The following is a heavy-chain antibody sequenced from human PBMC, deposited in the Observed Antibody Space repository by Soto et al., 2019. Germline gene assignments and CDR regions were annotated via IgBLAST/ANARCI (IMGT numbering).Heavy chain of an antibody. D-gene: IGHD6-13*01. V-gene: IGHV4-4*07. Sequence: PSETLALTCTVCGGCINSYYWSWIRQPAGKGMEWIGRIHTTDGTNYNPSLKSRVTMSIDTSNNQFSLKLSSLTAADTAVYYSARALSSAAGLYFHFWGQGTLVTVSS. CDR2: IHTTDGT. CDR1: GGCINSYY. CDR3: ARALSSAAGLYFHF. J-gene: IGHJ4*02.